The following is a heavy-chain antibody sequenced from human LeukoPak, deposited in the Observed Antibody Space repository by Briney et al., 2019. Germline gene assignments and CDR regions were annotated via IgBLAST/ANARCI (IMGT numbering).Heavy chain of an antibody. CDR3: ARGIYFDY. Sequence: SGSLRLSCAASGFTFDDYDMSWVRQAPGKGLEWVSHISSGGSTIYYADSVKGRFTISRDNARSSVYLIMSSLRDEDTAVYYCARGIYFDYWGQGTLVTV. CDR1: GFTFDDYD. CDR2: ISSGGSTI. J-gene: IGHJ4*02. V-gene: IGHV3-11*04.